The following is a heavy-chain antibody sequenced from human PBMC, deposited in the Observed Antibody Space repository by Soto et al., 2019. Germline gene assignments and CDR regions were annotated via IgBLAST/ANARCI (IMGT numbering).Heavy chain of an antibody. CDR3: ARVRLEAGYAYYYYYYGMDV. Sequence: SVKVSCKASGGTFSSYAISWVRQAPGQGLEWMGGIIPIFGTANYAQKFQGRVTITADESTSTAYMELSSLRSEDTAVYYCARVRLEAGYAYYYYYYGMDVWGQGTTVT. CDR1: GGTFSSYA. D-gene: IGHD5-18*01. CDR2: IIPIFGTA. V-gene: IGHV1-69*13. J-gene: IGHJ6*02.